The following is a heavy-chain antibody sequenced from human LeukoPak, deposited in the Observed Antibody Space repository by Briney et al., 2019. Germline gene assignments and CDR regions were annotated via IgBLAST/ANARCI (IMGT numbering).Heavy chain of an antibody. CDR2: ISGSGGST. V-gene: IGHV3-23*01. CDR1: GFTFSSYA. D-gene: IGHD7-27*01. Sequence: GGSLRLSCAASGFTFSSYAMSWVRQAPGKGLEWVSAISGSGGSTYYADSVKGRFTISRDNAKNSLYLQMNSLRAEDTAVYYCARAGARRFNYYYYMDVWGKGTTVTVSS. CDR3: ARAGARRFNYYYYMDV. J-gene: IGHJ6*03.